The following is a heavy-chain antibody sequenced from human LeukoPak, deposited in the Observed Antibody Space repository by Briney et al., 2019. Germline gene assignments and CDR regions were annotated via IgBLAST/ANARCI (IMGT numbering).Heavy chain of an antibody. CDR1: GGTFSSYA. D-gene: IGHD2-2*01. CDR3: ARTRFVSSTFRGFDP. Sequence: ASVKVSCKASGGTFSSYAISWVRQAPGQGLEWMGRILPIFGTANYAQKFQGRVTITTDESTSTAYMELSSLRSEDTAVYYCARTRFVSSTFRGFDPWGQGTLVTVSS. J-gene: IGHJ5*02. V-gene: IGHV1-69*05. CDR2: ILPIFGTA.